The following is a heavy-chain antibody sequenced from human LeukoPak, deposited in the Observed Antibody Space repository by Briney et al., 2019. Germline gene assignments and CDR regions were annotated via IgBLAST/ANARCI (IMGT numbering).Heavy chain of an antibody. CDR1: GFTFSSYS. J-gene: IGHJ4*02. Sequence: GGSLRLSCAASGFTFSSYSMNWVRQAPGKGLEWVSSISSSSSYIYYADSVKGRFTISRDNAKNSLYLQMNSLRAEDTAVYYCARDLSRSWYPTDPYFDYWGQGTLVTVSS. V-gene: IGHV3-21*01. D-gene: IGHD6-13*01. CDR3: ARDLSRSWYPTDPYFDY. CDR2: ISSSSSYI.